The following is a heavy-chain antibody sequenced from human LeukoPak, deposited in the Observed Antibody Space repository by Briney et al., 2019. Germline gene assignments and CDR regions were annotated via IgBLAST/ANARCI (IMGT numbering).Heavy chain of an antibody. CDR1: GGSISSSNW. CDR3: ARESCSGGSCFSP. D-gene: IGHD2-15*01. V-gene: IGHV4-4*02. J-gene: IGHJ5*02. Sequence: SETLSLTCAVSGGSISSSNWWSWVRQPPGKGLEGIGEIYHSGSTNYNPSLKSRVTISVDKSKNQFSLKLSSVTAADTAVYYCARESCSGGSCFSPWGQGTLVTVSS. CDR2: IYHSGST.